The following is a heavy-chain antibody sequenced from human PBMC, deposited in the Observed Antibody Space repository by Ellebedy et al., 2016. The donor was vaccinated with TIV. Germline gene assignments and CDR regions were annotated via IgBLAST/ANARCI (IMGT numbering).Heavy chain of an antibody. CDR3: ARDHLRIIEYSSSSWYFDL. V-gene: IGHV1-2*02. Sequence: ASVKVSXXASGYTFTSYDINWVRQAPGQGLEWMGGIIPIFGTANYAQKFQGRVTMTRDTSISTAYMELSRLRSDDTAVYYCARDHLRIIEYSSSSWYFDLWGRGTLVTVSS. CDR1: GYTFTSYD. CDR2: IIPIFGTA. D-gene: IGHD6-6*01. J-gene: IGHJ2*01.